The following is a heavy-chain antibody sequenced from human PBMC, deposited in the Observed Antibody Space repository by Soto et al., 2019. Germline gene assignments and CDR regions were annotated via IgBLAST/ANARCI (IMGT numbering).Heavy chain of an antibody. D-gene: IGHD3-10*01. CDR1: GDTFNLYT. J-gene: IGHJ4*02. CDR3: ATSYGSGYRAFDS. CDR2: INPILSMS. V-gene: IGHV1-69*02. Sequence: QVQLVQSGADVQRPGSSVRVSCKASGDTFNLYTINWVRQVPGEGLQWMGRINPILSMSNYAPRFQGRVTMTADKSTSTAYMELSSLRSEDTAMYYCATSYGSGYRAFDSWGQGALVTVSS.